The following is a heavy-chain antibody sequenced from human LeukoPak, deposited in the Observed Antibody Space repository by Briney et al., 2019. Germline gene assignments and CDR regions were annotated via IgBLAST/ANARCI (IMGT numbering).Heavy chain of an antibody. D-gene: IGHD3-10*01. J-gene: IGHJ4*02. V-gene: IGHV4-4*07. Sequence: PSETLSLTCTVSGGSISSYYWSWIRQPAGKGLEWIGRIYTSGSTNYNPSLKSRVTMSVDTSKNQFSLKLSSVTAADTAVYYCARVGGAIWFGELTYFDYWGQGTLVTVSS. CDR3: ARVGGAIWFGELTYFDY. CDR1: GGSISSYY. CDR2: IYTSGST.